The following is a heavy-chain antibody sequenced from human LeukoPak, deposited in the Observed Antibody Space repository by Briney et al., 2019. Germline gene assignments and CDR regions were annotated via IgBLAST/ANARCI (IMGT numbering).Heavy chain of an antibody. J-gene: IGHJ4*02. D-gene: IGHD3-22*01. V-gene: IGHV3-21*01. CDR2: ISSSSSYI. Sequence: PGGSLRLSCAASGFTFSSYSMNWVRQAPGKGLEWVSSISSSSSYIYYADSVKGRFTISRDNSKNTLYLQMNSLRAEDTAVYYCAREVVPYYFDYWGQGTLVTVSS. CDR1: GFTFSSYS. CDR3: AREVVPYYFDY.